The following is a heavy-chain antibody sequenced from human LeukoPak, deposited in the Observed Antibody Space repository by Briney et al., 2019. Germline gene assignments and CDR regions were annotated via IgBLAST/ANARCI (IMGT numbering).Heavy chain of an antibody. CDR1: GGSISSYY. CDR3: AGDERRGSYGHWFVP. CDR2: VYYSGTT. J-gene: IGHJ5*02. V-gene: IGHV4-59*01. D-gene: IGHD3-16*01. Sequence: PSETLSLTCTVSGGSISSYYWSWIRQPPGRGLEWIGYVYYSGTTNYNPSLESRVTISVDTSRNQFSLKLSSVTAADTAVYYCAGDERRGSYGHWFVPWGQGTLVTVSS.